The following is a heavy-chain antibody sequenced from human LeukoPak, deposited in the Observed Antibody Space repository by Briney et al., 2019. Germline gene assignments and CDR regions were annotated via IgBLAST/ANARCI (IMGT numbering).Heavy chain of an antibody. D-gene: IGHD1-26*01. CDR1: GGTFSSYA. CDR2: IIPIFGTA. J-gene: IGHJ5*02. Sequence: VKVSCKASGGTFSSYAISWVRQAPGQGLEWMGGIIPIFGTANYAQKFQGRVTITADKSTSTAYMELSSLRSEDTAVYYCARVGLRGVELRIDWFDPWGQGTLVTVSS. CDR3: ARVGLRGVELRIDWFDP. V-gene: IGHV1-69*06.